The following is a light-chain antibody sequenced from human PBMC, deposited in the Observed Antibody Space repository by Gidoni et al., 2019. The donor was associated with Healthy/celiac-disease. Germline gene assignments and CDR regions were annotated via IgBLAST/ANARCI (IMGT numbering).Light chain of an antibody. V-gene: IGKV3-15*01. J-gene: IGKJ2*01. CDR1: QSVSSN. CDR2: GAS. Sequence: EIVITQSPATLSVSPGERATLSCRASQSVSSNSAWYQQKPGQAPRLLIYGASTRATGIPARFSGSGSGKEFTLTISSLQSEDFAVYYCQQYNNWRYTFGQGTKLEIK. CDR3: QQYNNWRYT.